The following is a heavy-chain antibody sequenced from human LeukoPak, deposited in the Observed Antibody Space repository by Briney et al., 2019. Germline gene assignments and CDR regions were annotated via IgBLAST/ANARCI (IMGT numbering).Heavy chain of an antibody. V-gene: IGHV3-11*04. CDR2: ISSSSSTI. J-gene: IGHJ4*02. CDR1: GFTFSDHY. Sequence: GGSLRLSCATSGFTFSDHYMDWVRQAPGKGLEWVSYISSSSSTIYYADSVKGRFTISRDNAKNSLYLQMNSLRAEDTAVYYCARDLGEYYYDSSGEGGEDFDYWGQGTLVTVSS. D-gene: IGHD3-22*01. CDR3: ARDLGEYYYDSSGEGGEDFDY.